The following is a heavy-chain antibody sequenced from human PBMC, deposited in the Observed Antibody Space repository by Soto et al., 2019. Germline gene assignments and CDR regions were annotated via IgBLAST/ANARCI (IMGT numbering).Heavy chain of an antibody. D-gene: IGHD2-15*01. CDR2: LGGSGGST. V-gene: IGHV3-23*01. CDR3: PHLSRAFYSPGRTCYSSDY. Sequence: AGGSLRLSCAASGFTSSSYAMIWVRQAPGKGLEWVSVLGGSGGSTYYADSVKGRFTISRDNSQNTLYLQMNSLRAEDTSVYSSPHLSRAFYSPGRTCYSSDYCRPPSQVTVSS. J-gene: IGHJ4*02. CDR1: GFTSSSYA.